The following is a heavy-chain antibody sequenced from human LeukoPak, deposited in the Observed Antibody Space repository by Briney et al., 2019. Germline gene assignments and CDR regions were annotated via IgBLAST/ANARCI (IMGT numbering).Heavy chain of an antibody. V-gene: IGHV1-2*02. Sequence: ASVKVSCKTSGCTFTDYYIHWVRQAPGQGLEFMGWVNPHSGGTSYAAKFRGRVTLTRDTSTTTSYMDLSSLTSDDTAVYYCARDRSSLYNGNYAFWGQGTLVTVSS. J-gene: IGHJ4*02. CDR1: GCTFTDYY. CDR3: ARDRSSLYNGNYAF. CDR2: VNPHSGGT. D-gene: IGHD5-12*01.